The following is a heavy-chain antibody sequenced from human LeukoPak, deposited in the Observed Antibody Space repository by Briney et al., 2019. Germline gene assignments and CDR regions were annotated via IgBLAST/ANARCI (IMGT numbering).Heavy chain of an antibody. Sequence: PGGSLRLSCAASGFTFDDYAMHWVRQAPGKGLEWVSLISWDGGSTYYADSVKGRFTISRDNSKNSLYLQMNSLRAEDTALYYCAKDDAYCSGGSCYSGFDYWGQGTLVTVSS. V-gene: IGHV3-43D*03. J-gene: IGHJ4*02. CDR1: GFTFDDYA. D-gene: IGHD2-15*01. CDR2: ISWDGGST. CDR3: AKDDAYCSGGSCYSGFDY.